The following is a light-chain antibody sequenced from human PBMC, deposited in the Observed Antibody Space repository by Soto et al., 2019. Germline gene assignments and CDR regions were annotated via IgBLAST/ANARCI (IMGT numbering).Light chain of an antibody. V-gene: IGKV3-15*01. J-gene: IGKJ1*01. Sequence: EILMTQYPDTLSVSPGQRVTLSCRASQSVSSSLAWYQQKPGQAPRLLIYGASSRATGIPARFSGSGSGTDFTLTISSLQPEDFATYYCQHTYNTPWTFGQGTKVDIK. CDR1: QSVSSS. CDR3: QHTYNTPWT. CDR2: GAS.